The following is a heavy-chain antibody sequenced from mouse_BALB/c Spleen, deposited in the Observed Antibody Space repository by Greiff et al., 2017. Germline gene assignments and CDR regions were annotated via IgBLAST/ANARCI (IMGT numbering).Heavy chain of an antibody. CDR1: GFTFSSYA. Sequence: EVKLVESGGGLVKPGGSLKLSCAASGFTFSSYAMSWVRQSPEKRLEWVAEISSGGSYTYYPDTVTGRFTISRDNAKNTLYLEMSSLRSEDTAMYYCARKENDGSRAGYWGQGTLVTVSA. V-gene: IGHV5-9-4*01. J-gene: IGHJ3*01. CDR3: ARKENDGSRAGY. CDR2: ISSGGSYT. D-gene: IGHD2-3*01.